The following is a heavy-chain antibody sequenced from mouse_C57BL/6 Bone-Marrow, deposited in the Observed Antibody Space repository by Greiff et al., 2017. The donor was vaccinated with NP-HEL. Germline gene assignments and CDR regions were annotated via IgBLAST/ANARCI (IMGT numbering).Heavy chain of an antibody. D-gene: IGHD1-1*01. Sequence: EVKLVESGGGLVQPKGSLKLSCAASGFSFNTYAMNWVRQAPGKGLEWVARIRSKSNNYATYYADSVKDRFTISRDDSESMLYLQMNNLKTEDTAMYYCVRGGTVVATDAMDYWGQGTSVTVSS. CDR2: IRSKSNNYAT. J-gene: IGHJ4*01. CDR1: GFSFNTYA. V-gene: IGHV10-1*01. CDR3: VRGGTVVATDAMDY.